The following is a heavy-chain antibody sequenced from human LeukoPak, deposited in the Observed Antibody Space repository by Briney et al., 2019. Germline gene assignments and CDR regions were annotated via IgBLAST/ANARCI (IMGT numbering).Heavy chain of an antibody. Sequence: PGGSLRLSCAASGFTFNSYSMNWVRQAPGKGLEWVSGINWNGGSTGYADSVKGRFTISRDNAKNSLYLQMNSLRAEDTALYYCARDPVPLTLGYCSGGSCYDSLDYWGQGTLVTVSS. V-gene: IGHV3-20*04. CDR2: INWNGGST. CDR3: ARDPVPLTLGYCSGGSCYDSLDY. CDR1: GFTFNSYS. J-gene: IGHJ4*02. D-gene: IGHD2-15*01.